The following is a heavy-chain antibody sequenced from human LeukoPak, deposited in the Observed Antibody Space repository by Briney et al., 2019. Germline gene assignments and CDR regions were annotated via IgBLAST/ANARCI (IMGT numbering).Heavy chain of an antibody. CDR3: AKQTIYDFWSGSPYYFDY. CDR1: GFTFSSYA. V-gene: IGHV3-23*01. Sequence: GGSLRLSCAAYGFTFSSYAMSWVRQAPGKGLEWVSAISGSGGSTYYADSVKGRFTISRGNSKNTLYLQMNSLRAEDTAVYYCAKQTIYDFWSGSPYYFDYWGQGTLVTVSS. J-gene: IGHJ4*02. D-gene: IGHD3-3*01. CDR2: ISGSGGST.